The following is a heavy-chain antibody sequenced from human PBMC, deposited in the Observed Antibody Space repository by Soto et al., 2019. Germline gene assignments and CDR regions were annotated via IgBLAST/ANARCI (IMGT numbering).Heavy chain of an antibody. CDR2: IIPIFGTA. V-gene: IGHV1-69*13. D-gene: IGHD3-3*01. CDR1: GGTFSSYA. CDR3: ARPGSDYDFYGMDV. J-gene: IGHJ6*02. Sequence: SVKVSCKASGGTFSSYAISWVRQAPGQGLEWMGGIIPIFGTANYAQKFQGRVTITADESTSTAYLQWSSLKASDTAMYYCARPGSDYDFYGMDVWGQGTTVTVSS.